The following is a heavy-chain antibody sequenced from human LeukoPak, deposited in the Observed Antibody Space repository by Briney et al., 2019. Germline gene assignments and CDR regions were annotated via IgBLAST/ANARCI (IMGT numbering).Heavy chain of an antibody. CDR3: ARGRWLQFDLDY. CDR1: GYTFTGYY. CDR2: INAGNGNT. V-gene: IGHV1-3*01. Sequence: ASAKVSCKASGYTFTGYYMHWVRQAPGQRLEWMGWINAGNGNTKYSQKFQGRVTITRDTSASTAYMELSSLRSEDTAVYYCARGRWLQFDLDYWGQGTLVTASS. J-gene: IGHJ4*02. D-gene: IGHD5-24*01.